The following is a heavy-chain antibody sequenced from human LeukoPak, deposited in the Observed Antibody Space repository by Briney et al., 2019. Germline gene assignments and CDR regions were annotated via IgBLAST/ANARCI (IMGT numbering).Heavy chain of an antibody. V-gene: IGHV3-23*01. D-gene: IGHD3-22*01. J-gene: IGHJ4*02. Sequence: PGGSLRLSCAASGFTFSNFGMSWVRQAPGRGLEWSSGISGGGDTTYYAESVKGRFTISRDNSKNTLFLQMTSLSAEDTVVYYCAKTNGYYDYWGQGTLVAVSS. CDR3: AKTNGYYDY. CDR2: ISGGGDTT. CDR1: GFTFSNFG.